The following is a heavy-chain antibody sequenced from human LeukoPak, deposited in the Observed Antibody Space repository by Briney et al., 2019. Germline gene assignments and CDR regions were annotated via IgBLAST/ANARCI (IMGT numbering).Heavy chain of an antibody. CDR3: ARDSTVLIYCSSTSCYSDGMDV. CDR1: GFTFSSYA. J-gene: IGHJ6*02. CDR2: ISSNGGST. Sequence: PGGSLRLSCAASGFTFSSYAMHWVRQAPGKGLEYVSAISSNGGSTYYANSVKGRFTISRDNPKNTLYLQMGSLRAEDMAVYYCARDSTVLIYCSSTSCYSDGMDVWGQGTTVTVSS. D-gene: IGHD2-2*01. V-gene: IGHV3-64*01.